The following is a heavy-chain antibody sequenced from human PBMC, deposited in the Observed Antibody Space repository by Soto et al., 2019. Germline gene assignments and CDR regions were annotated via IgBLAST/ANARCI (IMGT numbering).Heavy chain of an antibody. V-gene: IGHV5-51*01. Sequence: ESLKISCKGSGYSFTSYWIGCVRHMPRKGLEWMGIIYPGDSDTRYSPSFQGQVTISADKSISTAYLQWSSLKASDTAMYYCARLGLLDNWFDPWGQGTLVTVSS. CDR3: ARLGLLDNWFDP. CDR1: GYSFTSYW. D-gene: IGHD2-15*01. J-gene: IGHJ5*02. CDR2: IYPGDSDT.